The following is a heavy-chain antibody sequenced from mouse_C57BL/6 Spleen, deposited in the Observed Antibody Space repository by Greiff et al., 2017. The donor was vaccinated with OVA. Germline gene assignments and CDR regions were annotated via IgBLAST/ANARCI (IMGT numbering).Heavy chain of an antibody. CDR1: GYTFTDYY. D-gene: IGHD1-1*01. Sequence: EVKLQQSGPELVKPGASVKISCKASGYTFTDYYMNWVKQSHGKSLEWIGDINPNNGGTSYNQKFKGQATLTVDKSSRTAYMELRSLTSEASAVFYGARGYYGSNLEDWGKGTLVTGSA. J-gene: IGHJ3*01. CDR3: ARGYYGSNLED. CDR2: INPNNGGT. V-gene: IGHV1-26*01.